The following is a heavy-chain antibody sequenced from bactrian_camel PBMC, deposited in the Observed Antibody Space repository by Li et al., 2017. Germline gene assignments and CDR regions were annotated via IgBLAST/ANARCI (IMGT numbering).Heavy chain of an antibody. CDR1: GPISSVNY. D-gene: IGHD2*01. Sequence: HVQLVESGGGWVQAGGSLRLSCAHSGPISSVNYMAWFRQTAGMEREAVAAIYLGGGNTYYADSVKGRFTISQDTAKNTMYLEMNSLKPYDTAMYYCALRRGSCMTAFQGLAELWYSYWGQGTQVTVS. CDR2: IYLGGGNT. J-gene: IGHJ4*01. V-gene: IGHV3S54*01. CDR3: ALRRGSCMTAFQGLAELWYSY.